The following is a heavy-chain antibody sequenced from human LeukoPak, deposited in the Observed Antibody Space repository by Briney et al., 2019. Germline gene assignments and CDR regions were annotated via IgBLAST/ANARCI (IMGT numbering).Heavy chain of an antibody. D-gene: IGHD1-14*01. CDR2: IIPIFGTA. Sequence: ASVKVSCKASGGTFSSYAISWVRQAPGQGLEWMGGIIPIFGTANYAQKFQGRVTITTDESTSTAYMELSRLRSDDTAVYYCARGGAGGGMDVWGQGTTVTVSS. V-gene: IGHV1-69*05. J-gene: IGHJ6*02. CDR1: GGTFSSYA. CDR3: ARGGAGGGMDV.